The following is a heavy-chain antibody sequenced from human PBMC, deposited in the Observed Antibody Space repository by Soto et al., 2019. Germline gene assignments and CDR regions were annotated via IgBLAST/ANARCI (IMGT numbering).Heavy chain of an antibody. CDR3: TRDPVRGPRYYQFWSS. Sequence: QVQLVESGGGVVQPGGSLRLYCVASGFTFSSYDMHWVRQTPGTGLEWVAAISFGGDQKYYSDSVKGRFIISRDNSKNTLYLQINSLKSLDTSVYYCTRDPVRGPRYYQFWSSWGLGTPVTVSS. J-gene: IGHJ5*02. CDR2: ISFGGDQK. CDR1: GFTFSSYD. V-gene: IGHV3-30*03. D-gene: IGHD3-3*01.